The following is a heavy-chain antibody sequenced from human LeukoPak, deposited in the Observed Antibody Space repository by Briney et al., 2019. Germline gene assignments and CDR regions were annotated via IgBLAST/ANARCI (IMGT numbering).Heavy chain of an antibody. CDR2: IYYSGST. CDR1: GGSISSYY. D-gene: IGHD2-2*01. CDR3: AREPVGEDIVVVPAAIDY. Sequence: PSETLSLTCTVSGGSISSYYWSWIRQPPGKGLEWIGYIYYSGSTNYNPSLKSRVTISVDTSKNQFSLKLSSVTAADTAVYYCAREPVGEDIVVVPAAIDYWGQGTLVTVSS. V-gene: IGHV4-59*01. J-gene: IGHJ4*02.